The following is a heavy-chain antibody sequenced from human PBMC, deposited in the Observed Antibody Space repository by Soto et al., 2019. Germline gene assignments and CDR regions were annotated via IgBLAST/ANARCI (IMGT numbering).Heavy chain of an antibody. D-gene: IGHD1-26*01. CDR2: ISGYNGNT. Sequence: QVQLVQSGAEVKKPGASVKVSCKASGYTFTSYGISWVRQAPGQGLEWMGWISGYNGNTKYAQKLQGRVTMTAGTSTSTAYMALRSLRSDDTDVYYCARDLGGQIVDYWGQGTLVTVSS. CDR3: ARDLGGQIVDY. J-gene: IGHJ4*02. V-gene: IGHV1-18*01. CDR1: GYTFTSYG.